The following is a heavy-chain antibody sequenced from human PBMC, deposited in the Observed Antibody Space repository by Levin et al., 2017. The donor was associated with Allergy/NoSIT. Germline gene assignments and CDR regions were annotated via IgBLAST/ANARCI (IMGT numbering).Heavy chain of an antibody. D-gene: IGHD6-13*01. Sequence: SETLSLTCTVSGGSISSSSYYWGWIRQPPGKGLEWIGSIYYSGSTYYNPSLKSRVTISVDTSKNQFSLKLSSVTAADTAVYYCARHGVNRGVAAAGRGFDYWGQGTLVTVSS. CDR2: IYYSGST. J-gene: IGHJ4*02. CDR1: GGSISSSSYY. CDR3: ARHGVNRGVAAAGRGFDY. V-gene: IGHV4-39*01.